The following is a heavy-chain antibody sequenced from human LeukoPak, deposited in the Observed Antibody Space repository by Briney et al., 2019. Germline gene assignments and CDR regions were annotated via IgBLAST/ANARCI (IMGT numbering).Heavy chain of an antibody. Sequence: GGSLRLSCAASGFTFSSYNMNWVRQAPGKGLEWVGRIKSKAHGGTTDYAAPVKGRFTISRDDSKNTLYLQINGLKTEDTAVYYCAQHDYGDYWGQGTLVTVSS. CDR3: AQHDYGDY. CDR2: IKSKAHGGTT. V-gene: IGHV3-15*01. CDR1: GFTFSSYN. J-gene: IGHJ4*02.